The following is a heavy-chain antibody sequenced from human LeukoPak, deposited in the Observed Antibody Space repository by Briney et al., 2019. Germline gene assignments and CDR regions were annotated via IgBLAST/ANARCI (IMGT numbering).Heavy chain of an antibody. Sequence: GGSLRLSCAASGFTFSSYAMSWVRQAPGKGLEWVSAISGSGGSTYYADSVKGRFTISRDNSKNTLYLQMNSLRAEDTAVYYCAKPHPGNFWSGYLAPISPDYWGQGTLVTVSS. J-gene: IGHJ4*02. CDR2: ISGSGGST. CDR3: AKPHPGNFWSGYLAPISPDY. CDR1: GFTFSSYA. D-gene: IGHD3-3*01. V-gene: IGHV3-23*01.